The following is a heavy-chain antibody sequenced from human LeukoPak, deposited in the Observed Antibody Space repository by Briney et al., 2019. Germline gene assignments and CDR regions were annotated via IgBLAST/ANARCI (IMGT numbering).Heavy chain of an antibody. J-gene: IGHJ6*03. CDR2: IWYDGSNK. D-gene: IGHD1-14*01. V-gene: IGHV3-33*06. Sequence: GGSLRLSCAASGFTFGTYGMYWVRQAPGKGLDWVAVIWYDGSNKYYADSVKGRFTISRDNSKNTLYLQMNSLRAEDTAVYYCAKDSNPAGYYYMDVWGKGTTVTVSS. CDR3: AKDSNPAGYYYMDV. CDR1: GFTFGTYG.